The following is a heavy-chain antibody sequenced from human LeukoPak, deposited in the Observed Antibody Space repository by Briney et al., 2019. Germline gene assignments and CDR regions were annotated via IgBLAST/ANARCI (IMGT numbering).Heavy chain of an antibody. CDR2: IIPIFGTA. CDR1: GGTFSSYA. J-gene: IGHJ6*02. V-gene: IGHV1-69*13. CDR3: ATNPGGYSSGWYWYYYYYYYGMDV. D-gene: IGHD6-19*01. Sequence: AASVTVSCTASGGTFSSYAISWVRQAPGQGLEWMGGIIPIFGTANYAQRFQGRVTITADESTSTAYMELSSLRSEDTAVYYCATNPGGYSSGWYWYYYYYYYGMDVWGQGTTVTVSS.